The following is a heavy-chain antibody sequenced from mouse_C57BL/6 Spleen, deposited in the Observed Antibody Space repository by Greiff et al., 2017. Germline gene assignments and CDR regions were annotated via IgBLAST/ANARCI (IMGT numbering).Heavy chain of an antibody. Sequence: QVQLQQSGPGLVQPSQSLSITCTVSGFSLTSYGVHWVRQSPGKGLEWLGVIWSGGSTAYNAAFISRMSISKDNSKSQVFFKMNRLQADDTAIYYCARNSPYDYGKGYWGQGTSVTVAS. CDR1: GFSLTSYG. V-gene: IGHV2-2*01. J-gene: IGHJ4*01. D-gene: IGHD2-4*01. CDR3: ARNSPYDYGKGY. CDR2: IWSGGST.